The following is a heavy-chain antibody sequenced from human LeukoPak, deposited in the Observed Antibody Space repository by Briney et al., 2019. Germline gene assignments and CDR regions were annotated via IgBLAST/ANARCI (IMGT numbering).Heavy chain of an antibody. V-gene: IGHV1-46*01. CDR2: INPSGGST. CDR1: GYTFTGYY. CDR3: ARDSDDSSGLPKSRFDP. Sequence: ASVKVSCKASGYTFTGYYMHWVRQAPGQGLEWMGIINPSGGSTNYAQKFQGRVTMTRDTSTSTVYMELSSLRSEDTAVYYCARDSDDSSGLPKSRFDPWGQGTLVTVSS. J-gene: IGHJ5*02. D-gene: IGHD3-22*01.